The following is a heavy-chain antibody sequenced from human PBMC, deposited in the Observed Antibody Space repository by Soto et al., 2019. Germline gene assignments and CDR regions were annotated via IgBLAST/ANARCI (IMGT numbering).Heavy chain of an antibody. CDR2: INPSGGST. V-gene: IGHV1-46*01. J-gene: IGHJ6*02. CDR1: GYIFTSYY. CDR3: ARDLPPADGMDV. Sequence: ASVKVSCKASGYIFTSYYMHWVRQAPGQGLEWMGIINPSGGSTSYAQKFQGRVTMTRDTSTSTVYMELSSLRSEDTAVYYCARDLPPADGMDVWGQGTTVTVSS.